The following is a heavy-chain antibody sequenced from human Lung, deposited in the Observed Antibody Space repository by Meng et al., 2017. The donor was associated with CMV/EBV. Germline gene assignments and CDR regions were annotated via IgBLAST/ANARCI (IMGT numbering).Heavy chain of an antibody. Sequence: GESXKISCAASGFTFSSYSMNWVRQAPGKGLEWVSYISSSSSTIYYADSVKGRFTISRDNAKNSLYLQMNSLRAEDTAVYYCARGVSGDYWGQGTLVTVSS. CDR2: ISSSSSTI. V-gene: IGHV3-48*04. CDR3: ARGVSGDY. CDR1: GFTFSSYS. J-gene: IGHJ4*02. D-gene: IGHD1-14*01.